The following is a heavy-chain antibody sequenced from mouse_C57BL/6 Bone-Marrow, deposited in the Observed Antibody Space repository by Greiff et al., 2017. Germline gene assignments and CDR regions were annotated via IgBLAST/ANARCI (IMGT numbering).Heavy chain of an antibody. V-gene: IGHV14-4*01. CDR1: GFNIKDDY. Sequence: VQLQQSGAELVRPGASVKLSCTASGFNIKDDYMPWVKQRPEQGLEWIGWIDPENGDTEYASKFQGKATITADTSSNTAYLQLSSLTSEDTAVYYCTTGGYWYFDVWGTGTTVTVSS. J-gene: IGHJ1*03. D-gene: IGHD1-1*02. CDR3: TTGGYWYFDV. CDR2: IDPENGDT.